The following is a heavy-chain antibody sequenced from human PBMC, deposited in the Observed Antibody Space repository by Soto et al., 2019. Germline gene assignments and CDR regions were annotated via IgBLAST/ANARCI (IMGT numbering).Heavy chain of an antibody. D-gene: IGHD3-3*01. J-gene: IGHJ6*02. CDR2: IIPIFGTA. CDR3: ARDRNFWSGLNYYGMDV. Sequence: GASVKVSCKASGGTFSSYAISWVRQAPGQGLEWMGGIIPIFGTANYAQKFQGRVTITADESTSTAYMELSSLRSEDTAVYYCARDRNFWSGLNYYGMDVWGQGTTVTVSS. CDR1: GGTFSSYA. V-gene: IGHV1-69*13.